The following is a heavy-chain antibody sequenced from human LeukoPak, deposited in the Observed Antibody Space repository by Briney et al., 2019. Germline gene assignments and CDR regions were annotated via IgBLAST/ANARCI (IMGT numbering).Heavy chain of an antibody. CDR3: ARDRGPDGYNYLYYYYAMDV. Sequence: ASVKVSCKASGFTFTSYAMHWARQAPGQRLEWMGWINGGNGNTKYSQKFQGRVTITRETSASTAYMELSSLRSEDTAVYYCARDRGPDGYNYLYYYYAMDVWGQGTTVTVSS. CDR2: INGGNGNT. D-gene: IGHD5-24*01. J-gene: IGHJ6*02. V-gene: IGHV1-3*01. CDR1: GFTFTSYA.